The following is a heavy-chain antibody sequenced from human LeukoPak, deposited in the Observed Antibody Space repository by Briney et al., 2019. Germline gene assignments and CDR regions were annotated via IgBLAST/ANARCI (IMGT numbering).Heavy chain of an antibody. CDR2: IHYSGSA. D-gene: IGHD6-13*01. CDR1: GGSMSTYY. CDR3: ARQSTSSWYYFDY. Sequence: SETLSLTCTVSGGSMSTYYWSWIRQPPGKGLEWIGYIHYSGSANYNPSLKSRVTVSADTSKNQFSMKLSSVTAADTAVYYCARQSTSSWYYFDYWGQGALVTVSS. J-gene: IGHJ4*02. V-gene: IGHV4-59*08.